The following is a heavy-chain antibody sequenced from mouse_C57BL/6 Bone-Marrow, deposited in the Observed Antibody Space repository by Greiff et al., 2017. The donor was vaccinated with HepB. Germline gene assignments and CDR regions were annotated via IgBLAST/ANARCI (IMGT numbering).Heavy chain of an antibody. J-gene: IGHJ2*01. CDR3: ARGLDYYGSSYYFDY. CDR1: GYTFTSYW. V-gene: IGHV1-55*01. Sequence: VQLQQSGPELVKPGASVKMSCKASGYTFTSYWITWVKQRPGQGLEWIGDIYPGSGSTNYNEKFKSKATLTVDTSSSTAYMQLSSLTSEDSAVYYCARGLDYYGSSYYFDYWGQGTTLTVSS. CDR2: IYPGSGST. D-gene: IGHD1-1*01.